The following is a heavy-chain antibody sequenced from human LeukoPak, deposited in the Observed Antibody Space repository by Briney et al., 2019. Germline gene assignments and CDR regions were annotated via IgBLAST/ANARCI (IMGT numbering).Heavy chain of an antibody. CDR3: ARDKGDSTDIDY. Sequence: GASVKVSCKASGGTFSSYAISWVRQAPGQGLEWMGGIIPIFGTANYAQKFQGRVTITADESTSTAYMELSSLRSEDTAVYYCARDKGDSTDIDYWGQGTLVTVSS. CDR1: GGTFSSYA. V-gene: IGHV1-69*13. CDR2: IIPIFGTA. J-gene: IGHJ4*02. D-gene: IGHD6-13*01.